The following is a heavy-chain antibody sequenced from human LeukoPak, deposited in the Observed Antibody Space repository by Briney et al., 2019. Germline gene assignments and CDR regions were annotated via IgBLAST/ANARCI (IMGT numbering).Heavy chain of an antibody. J-gene: IGHJ4*02. CDR1: GGSFSGYY. Sequence: SETLSLTCAVYGGSFSGYYWSWIRQPSGKGLEWIGEIDHSGRTNSNPSLKSGVTISVDISKNQFFLRLRSVTAADTAVYYCARKSIVTAGRKPYDYWDQGALVTVSP. V-gene: IGHV4-34*01. CDR3: ARKSIVTAGRKPYDY. D-gene: IGHD6-13*01. CDR2: IDHSGRT.